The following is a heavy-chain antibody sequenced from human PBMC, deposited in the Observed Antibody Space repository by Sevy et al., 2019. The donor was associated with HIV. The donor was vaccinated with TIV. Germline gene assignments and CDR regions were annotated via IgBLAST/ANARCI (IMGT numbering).Heavy chain of an antibody. V-gene: IGHV4-39*01. Sequence: SETLSLTCTVSGGSISISSYYWGWIRQPSGKGLEGIGSFYYSESTYYNPSLKGRVTICVDTSKSQFSLKLSSVTVADTAVYYCARAFRAVAGSYYFDYWGQGTLVTVSS. J-gene: IGHJ4*02. D-gene: IGHD6-19*01. CDR2: FYYSEST. CDR3: ARAFRAVAGSYYFDY. CDR1: GGSISISSYY.